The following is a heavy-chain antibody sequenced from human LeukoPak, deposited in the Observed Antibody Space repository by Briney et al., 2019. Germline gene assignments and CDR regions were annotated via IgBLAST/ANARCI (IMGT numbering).Heavy chain of an antibody. CDR1: GFTFDDYG. D-gene: IGHD1-26*01. CDR2: INWNGGST. CDR3: ARAKGPIVGATLDY. Sequence: EGSLRLSCAASGFTFDDYGMSWVRQAPGKGLEWVSGINWNGGSTGYADSVKGRFTISRDNAKNSLYLQMNSLRAEDTALYYCARAKGPIVGATLDYWGQGTLVTVSS. J-gene: IGHJ4*02. V-gene: IGHV3-20*04.